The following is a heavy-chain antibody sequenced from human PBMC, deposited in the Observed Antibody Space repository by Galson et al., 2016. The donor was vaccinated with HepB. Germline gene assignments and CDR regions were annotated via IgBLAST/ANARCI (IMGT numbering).Heavy chain of an antibody. J-gene: IGHJ4*02. CDR1: GGSISSGGYY. CDR3: ARDRGSAAGFDY. V-gene: IGHV4-31*03. Sequence: LSLTCTVSGGSISSGGYYWSWIRQHPGKGLEWIAYIYYSGSTYYNPSLKSRVTISVDTSKNQFSLQLRSVTAADTAVYYCARDRGSAAGFDYWGQGTLVTVSS. D-gene: IGHD6-13*01. CDR2: IYYSGST.